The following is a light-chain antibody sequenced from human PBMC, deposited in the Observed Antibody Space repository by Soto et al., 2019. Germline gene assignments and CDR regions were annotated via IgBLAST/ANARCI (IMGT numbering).Light chain of an antibody. CDR2: DDS. J-gene: IGLJ2*01. CDR1: NIGSKS. CDR3: QVWDSSSDLV. V-gene: IGLV3-21*02. Sequence: SYELIQPPSVSVAPGQTARITCGGNNIGSKSVHWYQQKPGQAPVLVVYDDSDRPSGIPERFSGSNSGNTATLTISRVEAGDEADYYCQVWDSSSDLVFGGGTKLTVL.